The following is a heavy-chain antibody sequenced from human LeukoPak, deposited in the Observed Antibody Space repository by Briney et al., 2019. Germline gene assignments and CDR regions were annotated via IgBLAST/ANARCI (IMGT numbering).Heavy chain of an antibody. CDR2: ISGSGGST. V-gene: IGHV3-23*01. J-gene: IGHJ4*02. D-gene: IGHD3-3*01. CDR3: ARATPNYDFWSGYYTPFDY. CDR1: GFTFSSYA. Sequence: GGSLRLSCAASGFTFSSYAMSWVRQAPGKGLEWVSVISGSGGSTYYADSVKGRFTISRDNSKNTLYLQMNSLRAEDTAVYYCARATPNYDFWSGYYTPFDYWGQGTLVTVSS.